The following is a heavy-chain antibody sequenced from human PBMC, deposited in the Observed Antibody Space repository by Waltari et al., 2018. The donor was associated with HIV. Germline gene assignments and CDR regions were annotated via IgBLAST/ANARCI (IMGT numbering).Heavy chain of an antibody. Sequence: QVQLMQSGAAVKKPGASVKIYCKASGYTFENFPMHWVRQAPGQGLEWMGWINIGNGNGRLAERFPGRVALTRDTSADTVNMDLGPLTPGDTAIYFCAREKGGTGEPNYFDLWGLGTEVSVSA. CDR1: GYTFENFP. V-gene: IGHV1-3*04. D-gene: IGHD3-10*01. J-gene: IGHJ4*02. CDR2: INIGNGNG. CDR3: AREKGGTGEPNYFDL.